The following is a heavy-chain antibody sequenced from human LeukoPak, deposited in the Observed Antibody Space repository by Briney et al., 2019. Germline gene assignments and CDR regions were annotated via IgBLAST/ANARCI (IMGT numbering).Heavy chain of an antibody. V-gene: IGHV1-18*04. CDR3: ARDYYDSSGYLPFDY. D-gene: IGHD3-22*01. Sequence: ASVKVSCKASGYTFTKFYFHWVRQAPGQGLEWMGWISAYNGNTKYAQKLQGRVTMTTDTSTSIAYMELRSLRSDDTAVYYCARDYYDSSGYLPFDYWGQGSPVTVS. J-gene: IGHJ4*02. CDR2: ISAYNGNT. CDR1: GYTFTKFY.